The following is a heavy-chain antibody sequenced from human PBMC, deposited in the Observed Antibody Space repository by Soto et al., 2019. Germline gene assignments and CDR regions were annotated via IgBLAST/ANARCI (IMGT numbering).Heavy chain of an antibody. J-gene: IGHJ5*02. CDR1: GYTFTSYG. Sequence: ASVKVSCKASGYTFTSYGISWVRQAPGQGLEWMGWISPNNGNTNHAQKFQGRVTMTRNTSISTAYMELSSLRSEDTAVYYCARGRRTIFGVVIMMGNWFDPWGQGTLVTVSS. V-gene: IGHV1-18*01. CDR2: ISPNNGNT. CDR3: ARGRRTIFGVVIMMGNWFDP. D-gene: IGHD3-3*01.